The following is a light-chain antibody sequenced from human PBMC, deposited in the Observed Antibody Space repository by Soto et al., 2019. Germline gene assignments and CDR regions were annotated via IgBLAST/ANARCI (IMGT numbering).Light chain of an antibody. CDR1: RSDVGAYNY. J-gene: IGLJ1*01. CDR3: ISYTGKSASYV. Sequence: QSARAQPASVSGSPGQSITISCTGTRSDVGAYNYVAWYQQHPGKAPKLMIYEVTNRPSAVSYRFSASKSGNTASLTISVLHSEDEADYYCISYTGKSASYVFGTGTKVTVL. V-gene: IGLV2-14*01. CDR2: EVT.